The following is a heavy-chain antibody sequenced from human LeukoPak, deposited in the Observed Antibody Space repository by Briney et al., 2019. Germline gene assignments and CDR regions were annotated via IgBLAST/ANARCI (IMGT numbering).Heavy chain of an antibody. D-gene: IGHD3-10*01. Sequence: ASVKVSCKASGYTFTSYGISWVRQAPGQGLEWMGWISAYNGNTNYAQKLQGRVTMTRDMSTSTVYMELSSLRSEDTAVYYCARDYAIWFGDPHPHNWFDPWGQGTLVTVSS. CDR1: GYTFTSYG. CDR2: ISAYNGNT. J-gene: IGHJ5*02. CDR3: ARDYAIWFGDPHPHNWFDP. V-gene: IGHV1-18*01.